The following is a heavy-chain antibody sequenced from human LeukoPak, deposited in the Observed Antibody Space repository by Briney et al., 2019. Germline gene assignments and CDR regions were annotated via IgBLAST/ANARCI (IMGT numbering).Heavy chain of an antibody. D-gene: IGHD4-17*01. CDR3: ARGPTVTTDY. V-gene: IGHV4-59*01. CDR1: GASFNNYS. Sequence: SETLSLTCTVSGASFNNYSCHWIRQPPGKGLEWIGYMYYSGSTDYNPSLKSRVTMSLDTSKNQFSLNLSSVTAADTAVYYCARGPTVTTDYWGQGILATVSS. J-gene: IGHJ4*02. CDR2: MYYSGST.